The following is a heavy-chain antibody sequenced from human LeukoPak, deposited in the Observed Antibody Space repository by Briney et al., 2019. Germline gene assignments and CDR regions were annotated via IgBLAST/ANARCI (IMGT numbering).Heavy chain of an antibody. J-gene: IGHJ4*02. CDR1: GITLSNYG. D-gene: IGHD3-22*01. CDR2: ISDSGGRT. CDR3: AKRGVVIRVILVGFHKEAYYFDS. V-gene: IGHV3-23*01. Sequence: GGSLRLSCAVSGITLSNYGMSWVRQGPGKGLEWVAGISDSGGRTNYADSVKGRFTISRDNPKNTLYLQMNSLRAEDTDVYFCAKRGVVIRVILVGFHKEAYYFDSWGQGALVTVSS.